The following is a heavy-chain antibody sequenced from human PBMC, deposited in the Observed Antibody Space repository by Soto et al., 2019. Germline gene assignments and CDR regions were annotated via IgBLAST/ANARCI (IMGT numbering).Heavy chain of an antibody. CDR3: HFITVAGTDY. CDR1: GGSFSGYY. J-gene: IGHJ4*02. CDR2: INHSGST. Sequence: SETLSLTCAVYGGSFSGYYWSWIRQPPGKGLEWIGEINHSGSTYYNPSLKSRVTISVDTSKNQFSLKLSSVTAADTAVYYCHFITVAGTDYWGQGTLVTVSS. D-gene: IGHD6-19*01. V-gene: IGHV4-34*01.